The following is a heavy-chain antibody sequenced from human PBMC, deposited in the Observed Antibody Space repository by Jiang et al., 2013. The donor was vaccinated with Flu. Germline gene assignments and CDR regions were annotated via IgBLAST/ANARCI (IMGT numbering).Heavy chain of an antibody. J-gene: IGHJ4*02. CDR1: GGSVSSRSHY. CDR2: IYYTGTT. Sequence: GSGLVKPSETLSLTCTVSGGSVSSRSHYWTWIRQPPGKGLEWIGYIYYTGTTNYHPSLKSRITISVDTSKNQFSLKLRSVTTADTAVYYCVRTNAYSGYGYYFDDWGQGTLVTVST. V-gene: IGHV4-61*01. CDR3: VRTNAYSGYGYYFDD. D-gene: IGHD5-12*01.